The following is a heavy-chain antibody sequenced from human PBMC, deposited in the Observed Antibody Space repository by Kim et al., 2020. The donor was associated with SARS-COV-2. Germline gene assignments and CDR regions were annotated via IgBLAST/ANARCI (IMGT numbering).Heavy chain of an antibody. CDR2: IKEDGSRK. Sequence: IKEDGSRKNYADSVKGRFTISRDNTKNSLYLQMNSLRADDTAVYFCTRDQYWGQGTLVTVSS. CDR3: TRDQY. J-gene: IGHJ4*02. V-gene: IGHV3-7*03.